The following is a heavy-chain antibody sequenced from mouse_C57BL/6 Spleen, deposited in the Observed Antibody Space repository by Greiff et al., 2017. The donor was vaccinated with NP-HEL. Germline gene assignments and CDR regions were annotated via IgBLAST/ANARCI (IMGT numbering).Heavy chain of an antibody. Sequence: EVMLVESGGDLVKPGGSLKLSCAASGFTFSSYGMSWVRQTPDKRLEWVATISSGGSYTYYPDSVKGRFTISRDNAKNTLYLQMSSLKSEDTAMYYCARGRVITTALDVWGTGTTVTVSS. CDR1: GFTFSSYG. CDR3: ARGRVITTALDV. V-gene: IGHV5-6*02. D-gene: IGHD1-1*01. CDR2: ISSGGSYT. J-gene: IGHJ1*03.